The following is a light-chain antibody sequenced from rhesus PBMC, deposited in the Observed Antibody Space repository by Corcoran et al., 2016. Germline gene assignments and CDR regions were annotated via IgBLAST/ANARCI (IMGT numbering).Light chain of an antibody. CDR1: QGISSY. V-gene: IGKV1-25*02. CDR2: AAS. J-gene: IGKJ1*01. Sequence: DIQMTQSPSSLSASVRDRGTITWRDSQGISSYLAWYEEKPGKATNLLIYAASTLQSGVPSRFIVSGSWTVFTLTLSSLPPEEFATYYCQQYSSSPLTFGQGTKVEFK. CDR3: QQYSSSPLT.